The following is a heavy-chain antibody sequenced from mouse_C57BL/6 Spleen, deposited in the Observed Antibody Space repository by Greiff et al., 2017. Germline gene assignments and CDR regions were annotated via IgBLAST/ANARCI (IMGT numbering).Heavy chain of an antibody. V-gene: IGHV5-6*02. D-gene: IGHD1-1*01. Sequence: DVKLVESGGDLVKPGGSLKLSCAASGFTFSSYGMSWVRQTPDKRLEWVATISSGGSYTYYPDSVKGRFTISRDNAKNTLYLQMSSLKSEDTAMYYCARHPPYYYAWFAYWGQGTLVTVSA. J-gene: IGHJ3*01. CDR3: ARHPPYYYAWFAY. CDR2: ISSGGSYT. CDR1: GFTFSSYG.